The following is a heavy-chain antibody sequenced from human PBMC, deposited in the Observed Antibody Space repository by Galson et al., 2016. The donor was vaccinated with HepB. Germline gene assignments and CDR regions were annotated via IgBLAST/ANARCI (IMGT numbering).Heavy chain of an antibody. CDR3: ARAPSTYNWKGGGGFDS. Sequence: SVKVSCKASGYTFTSHYMHWVRQAPGQGLEWMGIINPNGGSTHSAQKFQGRVTMTRDPSTSTLYMALSSLRSEDTAGYYCARAPSTYNWKGGGGFDSWGQGTMVTVSS. D-gene: IGHD1-20*01. CDR1: GYTFTSHY. CDR2: INPNGGST. V-gene: IGHV1-46*01. J-gene: IGHJ3*02.